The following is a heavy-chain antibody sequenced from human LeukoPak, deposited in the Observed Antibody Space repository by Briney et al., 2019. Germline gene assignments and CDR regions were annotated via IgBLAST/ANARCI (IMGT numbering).Heavy chain of an antibody. J-gene: IGHJ6*03. CDR1: GFTFSSYW. D-gene: IGHD1-26*01. CDR2: IKQDGSEK. V-gene: IGHV3-7*01. CDR3: ARDPYSGNLGPTYYYYMDV. Sequence: GGSLRLSCAASGFTFSSYWMSWVRQAPGKGLEWVANIKQDGSEKYYVDSVEGRFTISRDNAENSLYLQMNSLRDDDTAVYYCARDPYSGNLGPTYYYYMDVWGKGTTVTVSS.